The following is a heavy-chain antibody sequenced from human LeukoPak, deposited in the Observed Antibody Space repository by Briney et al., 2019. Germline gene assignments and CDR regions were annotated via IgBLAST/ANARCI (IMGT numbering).Heavy chain of an antibody. J-gene: IGHJ6*02. CDR3: AREALTVDHGTDV. D-gene: IGHD4-23*01. CDR2: ISSGSSYI. CDR1: GFTFSTYS. V-gene: IGHV3-21*01. Sequence: GRSLRLSCAASGFTFSTYSMNWVRQAPGKGLEWVSSISSGSSYIYYADSVKGRCTISRDNAKNSLYLQMNSLRAEDTAVYYCAREALTVDHGTDVWGQGTTVTVSS.